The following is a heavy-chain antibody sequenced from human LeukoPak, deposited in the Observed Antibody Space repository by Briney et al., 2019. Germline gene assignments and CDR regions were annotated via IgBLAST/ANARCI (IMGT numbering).Heavy chain of an antibody. CDR2: ISSSSSYI. V-gene: IGHV3-21*01. Sequence: GGSLRLSCAASGFTFSSYNMNWVRQAPGKGLEWVSSISSSSSYIYYADSVKGRFTISRDNAKNSLYLQMNSLRAEDTAVYYCARAPLGRFGEYAEFDPWGQGTLVTVSS. D-gene: IGHD3-10*01. J-gene: IGHJ5*02. CDR1: GFTFSSYN. CDR3: ARAPLGRFGEYAEFDP.